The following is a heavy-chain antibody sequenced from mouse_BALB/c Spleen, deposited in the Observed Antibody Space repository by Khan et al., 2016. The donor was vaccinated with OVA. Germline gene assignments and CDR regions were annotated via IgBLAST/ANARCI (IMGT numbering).Heavy chain of an antibody. V-gene: IGHV3-2*02. CDR2: ISYSART. CDR1: GYSITSVYA. CDR3: ARSVTMTTVVATDFDY. D-gene: IGHD1-1*01. Sequence: EVQLQESGPGLVKPSQALSLTCTVTGYSITSVYACNCIGQFPGNKLEWTGYISYSARTGSNPSLKSRISITRDTSKYQFFLQLNSVTTEDTATYYCARSVTMTTVVATDFDYLGQGTTLTVSS. J-gene: IGHJ2*01.